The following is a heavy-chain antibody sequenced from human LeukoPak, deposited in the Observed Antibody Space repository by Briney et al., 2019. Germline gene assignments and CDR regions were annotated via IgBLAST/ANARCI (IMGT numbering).Heavy chain of an antibody. CDR3: ARDSAAVAGYYYFDY. CDR1: GGSISSSSYY. J-gene: IGHJ4*02. D-gene: IGHD6-19*01. V-gene: IGHV4-39*07. Sequence: QPSETLSLTCSVSGGSISSSSYYWGWIRQPPGKGLEWIGSIHYSGSTYYNPSLKSRVTISVDTSKNQFSLKLSSVTAADTAVYYCARDSAAVAGYYYFDYWGQGTLVTVSS. CDR2: IHYSGST.